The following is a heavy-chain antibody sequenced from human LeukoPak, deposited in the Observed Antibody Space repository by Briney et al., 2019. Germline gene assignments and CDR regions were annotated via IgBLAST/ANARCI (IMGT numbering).Heavy chain of an antibody. CDR3: ARDVVAAVGSFDY. V-gene: IGHV4-61*02. J-gene: IGHJ4*02. CDR2: IYTSGST. CDR1: GGSISSSSYY. D-gene: IGHD2-2*01. Sequence: PSETLSLTCTVSGGSISSSSYYWGWIRQPAGKGLEWIGRIYTSGSTNYNPSLKSRVTMSVDTSKNQFSLKLSSVTAADTAVYYCARDVVAAVGSFDYWGQGTQVTVSS.